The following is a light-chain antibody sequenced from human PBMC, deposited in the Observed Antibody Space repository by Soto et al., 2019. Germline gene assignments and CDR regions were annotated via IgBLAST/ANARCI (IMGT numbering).Light chain of an antibody. CDR2: LGA. J-gene: IGKJ1*01. V-gene: IGKV2-28*01. CDR1: QSLLHSNGYNY. Sequence: DIVMTQSPLSLPVTPGEPASISCRSSQSLLHSNGYNYLDWYLQKPGQSPQLLIYLGANRASGVPDRFSGSGSGTDFTLKISRVEADDVGVYYCMQALQTWTFAQGTKVEIK. CDR3: MQALQTWT.